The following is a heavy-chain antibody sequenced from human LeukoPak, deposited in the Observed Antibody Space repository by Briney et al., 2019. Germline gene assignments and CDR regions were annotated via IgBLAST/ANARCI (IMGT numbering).Heavy chain of an antibody. Sequence: GGSLRLSCTASGFTFSSCGMHWVRQAPGKGLEWVAFIRFDGSNQYYADSVKGRFTVSRDNSKNTLYLQMNSPRAEDTAVYYCAKDKDAFDCSNYPDYWGQGTLVPVSS. CDR1: GFTFSSCG. V-gene: IGHV3-30*02. CDR3: AKDKDAFDCSNYPDY. D-gene: IGHD4-11*01. J-gene: IGHJ4*02. CDR2: IRFDGSNQ.